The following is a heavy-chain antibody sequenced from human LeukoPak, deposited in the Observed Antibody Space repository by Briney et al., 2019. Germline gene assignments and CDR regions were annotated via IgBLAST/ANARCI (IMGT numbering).Heavy chain of an antibody. CDR1: GGSISSGSYY. CDR3: ARDLSDYYGSGSYSRFYYYYYMDV. CDR2: IYTSGST. D-gene: IGHD3-10*01. J-gene: IGHJ6*03. Sequence: SETLSLTCTVSGGSISSGSYYWSWIRQPAGKGLEWIGRIYTSGSTNYNPSLKSRVTISVDTSKNQFSPKLSSVTAADTAVYYCARDLSDYYGSGSYSRFYYYYYMDVWGKGTTVTISS. V-gene: IGHV4-61*02.